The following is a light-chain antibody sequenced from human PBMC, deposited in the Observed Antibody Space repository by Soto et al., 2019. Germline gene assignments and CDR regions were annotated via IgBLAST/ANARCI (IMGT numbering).Light chain of an antibody. CDR3: QMYNGSPFT. Sequence: DIQMTQSPSSLSASVGDSVTSTCRASQAISNYVAWYQQKPGKLPRLLIFAASILQSGVPSRFSGSGSGTDFTLTISSLQSEDVATYYCQMYNGSPFTFGQGTRLEIK. V-gene: IGKV1-27*01. CDR2: AAS. J-gene: IGKJ5*01. CDR1: QAISNY.